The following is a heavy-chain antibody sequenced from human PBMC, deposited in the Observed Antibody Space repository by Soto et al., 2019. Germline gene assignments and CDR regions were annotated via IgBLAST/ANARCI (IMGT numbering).Heavy chain of an antibody. CDR2: IYYSGST. D-gene: IGHD6-6*01. CDR3: ARSREAGIAARLWWFDP. V-gene: IGHV4-31*03. J-gene: IGHJ5*02. CDR1: GGSISSGGYY. Sequence: QVQLQESGPGLVKPSQTLSLTCTVSGGSISSGGYYWSWIRQHPGEGLEWIGYIYYSGSTYYNPSLKIRVPISVDTSKNELALKLSSVTAADTAVYYCARSREAGIAARLWWFDPWGQGTLVTVSS.